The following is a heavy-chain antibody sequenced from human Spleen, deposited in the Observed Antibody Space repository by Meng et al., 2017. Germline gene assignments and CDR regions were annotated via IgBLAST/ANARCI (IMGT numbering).Heavy chain of an antibody. CDR1: GGSLSDYY. Sequence: QWGAGLLKPSATLSLPCVVSGGSLSDYYWSWIRQPPGKGLEWIGEINHSGSTNYNPSLESRATISVDTSQNNLSLKLSSVTAADSAVYYCARGPTTMAHDFDYWGQGTLVTVSS. CDR2: INHSGST. D-gene: IGHD4-11*01. V-gene: IGHV4-34*01. J-gene: IGHJ4*02. CDR3: ARGPTTMAHDFDY.